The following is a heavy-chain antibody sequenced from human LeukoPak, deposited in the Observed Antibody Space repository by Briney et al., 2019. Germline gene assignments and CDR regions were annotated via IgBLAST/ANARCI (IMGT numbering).Heavy chain of an antibody. V-gene: IGHV4-34*01. J-gene: IGHJ4*02. CDR1: GGSFSGFY. CDR2: INHSGTT. Sequence: PSETLSLTCGVYGGSFSGFYWNRIRQPPGKGLEWIGEINHSGTTNYNPSPKSRVTISVDTSKNQVSLNLHSVTAADTAVYYCARGQYYDSSGNYYFHYWGQGTLVTVSS. CDR3: ARGQYYDSSGNYYFHY. D-gene: IGHD3-22*01.